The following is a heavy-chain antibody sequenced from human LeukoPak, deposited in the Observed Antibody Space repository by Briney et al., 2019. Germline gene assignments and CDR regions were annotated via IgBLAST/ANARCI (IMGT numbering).Heavy chain of an antibody. J-gene: IGHJ4*02. V-gene: IGHV3-74*01. CDR1: GFTFSGYW. CDR2: INPDGSFA. D-gene: IGHD3-10*01. CDR3: ASQFASGSSY. Sequence: GGSLRLSCVASGFTFSGYWMHWIRQVPGKGLVWVSQINPDGSFASYADSVKGRLTISRDNAKNTLYLRMNSLRAEDTAVYYCASQFASGSSYWGQGTLVTVSS.